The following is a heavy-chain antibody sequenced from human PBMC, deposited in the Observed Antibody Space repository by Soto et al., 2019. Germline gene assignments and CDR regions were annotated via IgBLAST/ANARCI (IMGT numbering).Heavy chain of an antibody. Sequence: SETLSLTCAVYGGSFSGYYWSWIRQPPGKGLEWIGEINHSGSTHYNPSPKSRVTISVDTSKNQFSLKLSSVTAADTAVYYCARDGWFSALRIPFGLDVWGQGTTVTVSS. V-gene: IGHV4-34*01. CDR3: ARDGWFSALRIPFGLDV. J-gene: IGHJ6*02. CDR1: GGSFSGYY. CDR2: INHSGST. D-gene: IGHD3-3*01.